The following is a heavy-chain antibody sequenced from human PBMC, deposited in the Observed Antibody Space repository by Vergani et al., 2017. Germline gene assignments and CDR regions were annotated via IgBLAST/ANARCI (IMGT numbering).Heavy chain of an antibody. J-gene: IGHJ3*02. Sequence: QVQLVQSGAEVKKPGSSVKVSCKASGGTFSSYTISWVRQAPGQGLEWMGRIIPILGIANYAQKFQGRVTMTEDTSTDTAYMELSSLRSEDTAVYYCARDPALYCSGGSCYEGAFDIWGQGTMVTVSS. D-gene: IGHD2-15*01. V-gene: IGHV1-69*08. CDR3: ARDPALYCSGGSCYEGAFDI. CDR1: GGTFSSYT. CDR2: IIPILGIA.